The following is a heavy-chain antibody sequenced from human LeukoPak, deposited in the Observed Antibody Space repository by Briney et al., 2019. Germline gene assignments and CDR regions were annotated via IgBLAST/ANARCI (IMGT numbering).Heavy chain of an antibody. V-gene: IGHV3-74*01. D-gene: IGHD3-3*01. CDR1: GFTFSSYW. CDR2: INSDGSST. CDR3: ARESDRYDFWSGYRGNWFDP. Sequence: SGGSLRLSCAASGFTFSSYWMHWVRQAPGKGLVWVSRINSDGSSTSYADSVKGRFTISRDNAKNTLYLQMNSLRAEDTAVYYCARESDRYDFWSGYRGNWFDPWGQGTLVTVSS. J-gene: IGHJ5*02.